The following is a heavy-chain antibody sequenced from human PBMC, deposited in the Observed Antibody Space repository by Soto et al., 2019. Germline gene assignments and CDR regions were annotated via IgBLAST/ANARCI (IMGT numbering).Heavy chain of an antibody. V-gene: IGHV4-59*12. CDR1: GGTISSWY. J-gene: IGHJ4*02. CDR3: ARGRTGVATISARFYYFDY. CDR2: IYYSGST. D-gene: IGHD5-12*01. Sequence: PSETLSLTCTVSGGTISSWYWSWIRQPPGKGLEWIGYIYYSGSTNCNPSLKSRVTISVDTSKNQFSLKLSSVTAADTAVYYCARGRTGVATISARFYYFDYWGQGTLVTVSS.